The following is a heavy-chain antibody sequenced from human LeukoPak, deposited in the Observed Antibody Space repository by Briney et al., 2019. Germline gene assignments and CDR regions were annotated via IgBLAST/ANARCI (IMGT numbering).Heavy chain of an antibody. V-gene: IGHV3-11*01. D-gene: IGHD3-22*01. J-gene: IGHJ4*02. CDR1: GFTFSDYY. Sequence: NSGGSLRLSCAASGFTFSDYYMSWIRQAPGKGLEWVSYISSSGSTIYYADSVKGRFTISRDNAKNSLYLQMNSLRAEDTALYYCAALHYYDSSGYYRDFDYWGQGTLVTVSS. CDR3: AALHYYDSSGYYRDFDY. CDR2: ISSSGSTI.